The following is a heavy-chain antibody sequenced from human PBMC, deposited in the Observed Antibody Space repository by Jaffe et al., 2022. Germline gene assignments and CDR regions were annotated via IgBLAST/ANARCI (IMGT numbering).Heavy chain of an antibody. V-gene: IGHV3-30*02. CDR1: GFTFSSYG. Sequence: QVQLVESGGGVVQPGGSLRLSCAASGFTFSSYGMHWVRQAPGKGLEWVAFIRYDGSNKYYADSVKGRFTISRDNSKNTLYLQMNSLRAEDTAVYYCAKSRSVATSLSYFDYWGQGTLVTVSS. J-gene: IGHJ4*02. CDR3: AKSRSVATSLSYFDY. D-gene: IGHD5-12*01. CDR2: IRYDGSNK.